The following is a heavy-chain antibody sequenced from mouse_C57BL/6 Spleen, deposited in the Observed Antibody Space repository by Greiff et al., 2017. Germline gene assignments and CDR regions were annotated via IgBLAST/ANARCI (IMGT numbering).Heavy chain of an antibody. V-gene: IGHV5-9*04. CDR3: ARQSIYSFDY. CDR1: GFTFSSYT. J-gene: IGHJ2*01. Sequence: EVKVVESGGGLVKPGGSLKLSCAASGFTFSSYTMSWVRQTPEKRLEWVATISGGGGNTYYPDSVKGRFTISRDNAKNTLYLQMSSLRSEDTAVYYCARQSIYSFDYWGQGTTLTVSS. CDR2: ISGGGGNT.